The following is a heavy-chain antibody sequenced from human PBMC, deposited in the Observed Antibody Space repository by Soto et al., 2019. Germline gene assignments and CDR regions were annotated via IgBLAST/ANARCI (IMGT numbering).Heavy chain of an antibody. J-gene: IGHJ6*02. CDR3: AKSKSSGWPSYGMDV. CDR1: GFTFSSYA. D-gene: IGHD6-19*01. Sequence: GGSLRLSCAASGFTFSSYAMSWVRQAPGKGLEWVSAISGSGGSTYYADSVKGRFTISGDNSKNTLYLQMNSLRAEDTAVYYCAKSKSSGWPSYGMDVWGQGTTVTVSS. V-gene: IGHV3-23*01. CDR2: ISGSGGST.